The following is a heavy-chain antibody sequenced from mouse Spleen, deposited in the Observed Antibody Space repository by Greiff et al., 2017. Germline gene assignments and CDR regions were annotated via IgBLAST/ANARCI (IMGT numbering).Heavy chain of an antibody. V-gene: IGHV1-63*02. J-gene: IGHJ3*01. Sequence: QVQLKQSGAELVRPGTSVKISCKASGYTFTNYWLGWVKQRPGHGLEWIGDIYPGGGYTNYNEKFKGKATLTADTSSSTAYMQLSSLTSEDSAVYFCASYYGYDSAWFAYWGQGTLVTVSA. CDR3: ASYYGYDSAWFAY. CDR1: GYTFTNYW. D-gene: IGHD2-2*01. CDR2: IYPGGGYT.